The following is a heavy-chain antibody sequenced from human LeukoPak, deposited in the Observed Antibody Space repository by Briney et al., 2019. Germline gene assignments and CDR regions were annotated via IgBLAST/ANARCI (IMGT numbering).Heavy chain of an antibody. Sequence: GGSLSLSCAASGFPFDDYGLSWVRQAPRKGLEWVSGINWNGDSTGYADSVKGRFTISRDNARNSLYLQMNSLRAEDTALYYCAREAGYSYNFYFVYWGQGTLVTVSS. D-gene: IGHD5-18*01. CDR3: AREAGYSYNFYFVY. CDR1: GFPFDDYG. CDR2: INWNGDST. V-gene: IGHV3-20*04. J-gene: IGHJ4*02.